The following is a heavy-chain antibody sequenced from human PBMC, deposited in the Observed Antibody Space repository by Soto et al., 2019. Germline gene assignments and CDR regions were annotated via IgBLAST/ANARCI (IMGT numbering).Heavy chain of an antibody. CDR3: AREDSIIIPVVSDF. Sequence: PGGSLRLSCEVSGFNFNDYGINWVRQAPGKGLEWVSSVSKSDYTYYSDSVKGRFTISRDNAKNSVSLQMNTLRAEDTAVYYCAREDSIIIPVVSDFWGQGTLVTVSS. V-gene: IGHV3-21*01. CDR2: VSKSDYT. CDR1: GFNFNDYG. D-gene: IGHD2-2*01. J-gene: IGHJ4*02.